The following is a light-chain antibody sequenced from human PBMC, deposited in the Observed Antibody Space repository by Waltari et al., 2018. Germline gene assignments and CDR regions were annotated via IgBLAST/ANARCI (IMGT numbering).Light chain of an antibody. CDR2: KAS. J-gene: IGKJ2*01. CDR1: QSIVVW. Sequence: DIQVTQSPSTLSASVGDRVTITCRASQSIVVWLAWYQQKPGKAPRLLIYKASYLESGVPSRFSGSGSGTEFTLTITNVQPEDSAYYYCQLSYTTPHTFGQGTKVEIK. V-gene: IGKV1-5*03. CDR3: QLSYTTPHT.